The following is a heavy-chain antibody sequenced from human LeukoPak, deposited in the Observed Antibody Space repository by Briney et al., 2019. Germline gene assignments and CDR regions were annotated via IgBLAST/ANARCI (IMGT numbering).Heavy chain of an antibody. J-gene: IGHJ4*02. V-gene: IGHV3-48*01. CDR3: ARVSSVSYSGYDRFDY. D-gene: IGHD5-12*01. CDR2: ISSSSSTI. Sequence: GGSLRLSCAASGFTFSSYSMNWVRQAPGKGLEWVSYISSSSSTIYYADSVKGRFTISRDNAKNSLYLQMNSLRAEDTAVYYCARVSSVSYSGYDRFDYWGQGTLVTVSS. CDR1: GFTFSSYS.